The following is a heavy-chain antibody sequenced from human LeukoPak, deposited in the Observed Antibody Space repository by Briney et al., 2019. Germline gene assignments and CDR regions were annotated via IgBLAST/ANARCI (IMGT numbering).Heavy chain of an antibody. V-gene: IGHV3-48*02. CDR3: ARDLHYAFDI. D-gene: IGHD3-10*01. CDR2: IYSSDTT. CDR1: GFTFSGYA. Sequence: PGGSLRLSCAASGFTFSGYAMNWVRQAPGKGLEWVSHIYSSDTTYADSVKGRFTISRDNAMNSLYLQMNSLRDEDTAVYYCARDLHYAFDIWGQGTMVTASS. J-gene: IGHJ3*02.